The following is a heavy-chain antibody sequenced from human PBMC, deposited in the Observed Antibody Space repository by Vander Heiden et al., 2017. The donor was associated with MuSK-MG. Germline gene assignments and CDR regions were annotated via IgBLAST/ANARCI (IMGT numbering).Heavy chain of an antibody. CDR3: TRTRPGTRFDY. V-gene: IGHV3-49*03. Sequence: EVQLVESGGGLVQPGRSLRLSCTASGFTSGDYAMSWFRPAPGKGLEWVGFIRSEGYGGTTEYAASVKGRFTVSRDDSKSLAYLQMNSLKTEDTAVYYCTRTRPGTRFDYWGQGTLVTVSS. CDR2: IRSEGYGGTT. CDR1: GFTSGDYA. J-gene: IGHJ4*02.